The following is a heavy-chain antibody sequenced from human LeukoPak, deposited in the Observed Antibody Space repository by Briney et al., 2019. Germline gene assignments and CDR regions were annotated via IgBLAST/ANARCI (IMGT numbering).Heavy chain of an antibody. Sequence: GGALRLSCAASGFTFSGSAMSWVRQAPGKGLEWVSSISGSGSGGSTYYADSVKGRFTISRDNSKNTLYLQMNSLRAEDTAVYYCAKSGYNRFDYWGQGTLVTVSS. V-gene: IGHV3-23*01. CDR2: ISGSGSGGST. D-gene: IGHD5-24*01. J-gene: IGHJ4*02. CDR1: GFTFSGSA. CDR3: AKSGYNRFDY.